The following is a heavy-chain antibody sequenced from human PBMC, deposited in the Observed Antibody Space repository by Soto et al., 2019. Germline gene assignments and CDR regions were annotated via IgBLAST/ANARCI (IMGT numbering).Heavy chain of an antibody. CDR2: IYHGGST. D-gene: IGHD5-18*01. J-gene: IGHJ3*02. CDR3: ARVGYSYGYGAVDI. CDR1: GGSISSSNW. Sequence: SETLSLTCAVSGGSISSSNWWSWVRQPPGKGLEWIGEIYHGGSTNYNPSLKSRVTISVDKSKNQFSLELSSVTAADTAVYYCARVGYSYGYGAVDIWGQGTMVTVSS. V-gene: IGHV4-4*02.